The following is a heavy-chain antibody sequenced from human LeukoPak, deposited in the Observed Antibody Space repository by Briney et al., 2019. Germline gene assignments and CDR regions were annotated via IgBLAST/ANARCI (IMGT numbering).Heavy chain of an antibody. CDR1: GFTFSNYA. Sequence: PGGSLRLSRAASGFTFSNYAMHWVRQAPGKGLEWVAVIPDDGSNKYYGDSVKGRFTISRDNSKNTVYLQMNSLRAEDTAVYYCAKDRYSSGWYSDFDYWGQGTLVTVSS. CDR2: IPDDGSNK. D-gene: IGHD6-19*01. V-gene: IGHV3-30*18. CDR3: AKDRYSSGWYSDFDY. J-gene: IGHJ4*02.